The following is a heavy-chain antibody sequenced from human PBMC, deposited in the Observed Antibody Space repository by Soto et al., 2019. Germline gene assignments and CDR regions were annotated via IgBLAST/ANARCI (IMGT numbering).Heavy chain of an antibody. J-gene: IGHJ4*02. D-gene: IGHD3-22*01. CDR3: ARVLDYYDSSGYYYVFDY. Sequence: SETLSLTCTGSGGSISSYYWSWIRQPPGKGLEWIGYIYYSGSTNYNPSLKSRVTISVDTSKNQFSLKLISVTAADTAVYYCARVLDYYDSSGYYYVFDYWGQGTLVTVSS. V-gene: IGHV4-59*01. CDR2: IYYSGST. CDR1: GGSISSYY.